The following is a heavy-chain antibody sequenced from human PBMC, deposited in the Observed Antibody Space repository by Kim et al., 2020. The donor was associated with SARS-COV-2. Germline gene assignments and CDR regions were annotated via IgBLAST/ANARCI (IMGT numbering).Heavy chain of an antibody. V-gene: IGHV1-69*13. CDR1: GGTFSSYA. J-gene: IGHJ4*02. CDR3: ARTKGVVVGGGYYFDY. D-gene: IGHD1-26*01. CDR2: IIPIFGTA. Sequence: SVKVSCKASGGTFSSYAISWVRQAPGQGLEWMGGIIPIFGTANYAQKFQGRVTITADESTSTAYMELSSLRSEDTAVYYCARTKGVVVGGGYYFDYWGQGTLVTVSS.